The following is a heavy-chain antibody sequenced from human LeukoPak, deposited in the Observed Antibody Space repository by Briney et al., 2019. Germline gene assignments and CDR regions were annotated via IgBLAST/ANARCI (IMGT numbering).Heavy chain of an antibody. J-gene: IGHJ4*02. CDR1: GFTFSSYG. CDR2: IRYDGSNK. Sequence: GGSLRLSCAASGFTFSSYGMHWVRQAPGKGLEWVAFIRYDGSNKYYADSVKGRFTISRDNSKNTLYLQMNSLRAEDTAVYYCAKDSARLLPKLGSDYWGQGTLVTVSS. D-gene: IGHD7-27*01. V-gene: IGHV3-30*02. CDR3: AKDSARLLPKLGSDY.